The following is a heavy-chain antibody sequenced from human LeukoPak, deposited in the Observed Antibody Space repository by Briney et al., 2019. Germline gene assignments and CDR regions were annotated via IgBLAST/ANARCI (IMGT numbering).Heavy chain of an antibody. V-gene: IGHV3-49*04. CDR2: IRSKALYGTR. J-gene: IGHJ4*01. Sequence: GGSLRLPGTASGFNFGGYAINWVRQAPGQGLEWVGFIRSKALYGTREYAASVEGRFTISRDDSKGIAYLQMNTLKIEDTAVYYCARDNVNSYAPDYWGQGVLVTVSS. D-gene: IGHD2-2*01. CDR1: GFNFGGYA. CDR3: ARDNVNSYAPDY.